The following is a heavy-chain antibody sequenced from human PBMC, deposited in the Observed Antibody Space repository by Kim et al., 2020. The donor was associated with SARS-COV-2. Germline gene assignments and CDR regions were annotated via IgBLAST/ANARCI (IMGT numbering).Heavy chain of an antibody. CDR2: ISWDGGST. CDR3: AKDINLEVSSSPDKYYYYYGMDV. CDR1: GFTFDDYT. V-gene: IGHV3-43*01. Sequence: GGSLRLSCVASGFTFDDYTMHWVRQAPGKGLEWVSLISWDGGSTYYADSVKGRFTISRDNSKNSLYLQMNSLRTEDTALYYCAKDINLEVSSSPDKYYYYYGMDVWGQGTTVTVSS. D-gene: IGHD6-6*01. J-gene: IGHJ6*02.